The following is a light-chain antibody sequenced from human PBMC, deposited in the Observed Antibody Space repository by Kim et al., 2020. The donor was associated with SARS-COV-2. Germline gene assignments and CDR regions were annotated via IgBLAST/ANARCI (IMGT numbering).Light chain of an antibody. Sequence: EIVLTQSPATLSLSPGERATLSCRASQSVSSQLAWYQQRPGHAPRLLIYDASNRATGIPARFSGSGSGTDSTLTISSLEPEDFAVYYCQQRSNWPLTFGGGTKVDIK. V-gene: IGKV3-11*01. J-gene: IGKJ4*01. CDR2: DAS. CDR3: QQRSNWPLT. CDR1: QSVSSQ.